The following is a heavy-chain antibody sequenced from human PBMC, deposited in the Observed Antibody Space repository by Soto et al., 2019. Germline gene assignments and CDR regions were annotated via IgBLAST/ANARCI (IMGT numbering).Heavy chain of an antibody. CDR1: GFTFSSYS. D-gene: IGHD3-3*01. V-gene: IGHV3-48*02. CDR2: ISTPSSSI. Sequence: PGGTLRLSCAASGFTFSSYSMNWVRQAPGKGMEWISYISTPSSSIYYAATVNSRFTISRDNTKNSLVLQMNSLRDEYTGVYYCARKGVAFDYWGQGALVTVSS. CDR3: ARKGVAFDY. J-gene: IGHJ4*02.